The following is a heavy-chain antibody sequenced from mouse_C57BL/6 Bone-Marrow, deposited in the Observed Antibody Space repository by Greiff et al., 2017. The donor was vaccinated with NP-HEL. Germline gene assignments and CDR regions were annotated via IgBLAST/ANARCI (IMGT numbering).Heavy chain of an antibody. D-gene: IGHD2-4*01. CDR3: ARSGVYYDYPAWFAY. CDR2: IDPSDSYT. J-gene: IGHJ3*01. V-gene: IGHV1-59*01. Sequence: QVQLQQPGAELVRPGTSVKLSCKASGYTFTSYWMHWVKQRPGQGLEWIGVIDPSDSYTNYNQKFKGTATLTVDTSSSTAYMQLSSLTSEDSAVYYCARSGVYYDYPAWFAYWGQGTLVTVSA. CDR1: GYTFTSYW.